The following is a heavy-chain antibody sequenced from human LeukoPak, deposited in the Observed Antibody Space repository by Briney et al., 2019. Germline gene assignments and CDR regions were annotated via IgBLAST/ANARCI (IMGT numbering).Heavy chain of an antibody. CDR1: GFTVSSNY. D-gene: IGHD6-19*01. CDR2: IYSGGST. CDR3: ARISGWEHAFDI. J-gene: IGHJ3*02. V-gene: IGHV3-53*01. Sequence: GGSLRLSCAASGFTVSSNYMSWVRQAPGKGLERVSVIYSGGSTYYADSVKGRFTISRDNSKSTLYLQMNSLRAEDTAVYYCARISGWEHAFDIWGQGTMVTVSS.